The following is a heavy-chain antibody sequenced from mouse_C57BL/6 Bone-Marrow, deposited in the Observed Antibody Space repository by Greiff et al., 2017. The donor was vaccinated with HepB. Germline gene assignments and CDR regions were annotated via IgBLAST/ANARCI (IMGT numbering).Heavy chain of an antibody. CDR3: AGESFAY. CDR1: GYTFTSYG. Sequence: QVQLKESGAELARPGASVKLSCKASGYTFTSYGISWVKQRTGQGLEWIGEIYPRSGNTYYNEKFKGKATLTADKSSSTAYMELRSLTSEDSAVYFCAGESFAYWGQGTLVTVSA. V-gene: IGHV1-81*01. J-gene: IGHJ3*01. CDR2: IYPRSGNT.